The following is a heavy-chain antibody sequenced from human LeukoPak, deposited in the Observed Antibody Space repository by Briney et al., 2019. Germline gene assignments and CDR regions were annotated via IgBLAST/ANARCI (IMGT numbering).Heavy chain of an antibody. V-gene: IGHV1-69*13. D-gene: IGHD3-22*01. CDR3: AREHSSGYAIDY. Sequence: SVKVSCKASGYTFTSYYMHWVRQAPGQGLEWMGGIIPIFGTANYAQKFQGRVTITADESTSTAYMELSSLRSEDTAVYYCAREHSSGYAIDYWGQGTLVTVSS. CDR2: IIPIFGTA. CDR1: GYTFTSYY. J-gene: IGHJ4*02.